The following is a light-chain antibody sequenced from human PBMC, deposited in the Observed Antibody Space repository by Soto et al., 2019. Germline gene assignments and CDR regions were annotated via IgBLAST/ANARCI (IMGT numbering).Light chain of an antibody. CDR3: QQYHAAHA. J-gene: IGKJ5*01. V-gene: IGKV1-5*01. CDR1: QSISSW. CDR2: DAS. Sequence: DIQMTQSPSTLSASLGDRVTITCRASQSISSWLAWYQQKPGKAPKLLIYDASSLESGVPSRLSGSGSGTEFTLTISSLHPDDFATYYCQQYHAAHAFGQGTRLEIK.